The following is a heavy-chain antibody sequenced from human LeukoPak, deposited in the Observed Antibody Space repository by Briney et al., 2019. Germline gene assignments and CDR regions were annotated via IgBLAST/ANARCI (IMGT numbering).Heavy chain of an antibody. J-gene: IGHJ4*02. Sequence: SETLSLTCAVYGGSFSGYYWSWIRQPPGKGLEWIGEINRSGSTNYNPSLKSRVTISVDTSKNQFSLKLSSVTAADTAVYYCASGAQARVMDYWGQGTLVTVSS. D-gene: IGHD3-16*01. CDR1: GGSFSGYY. V-gene: IGHV4-34*01. CDR2: INRSGST. CDR3: ASGAQARVMDY.